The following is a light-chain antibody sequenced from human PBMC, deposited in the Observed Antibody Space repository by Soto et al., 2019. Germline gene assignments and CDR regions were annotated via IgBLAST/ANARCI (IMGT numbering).Light chain of an antibody. V-gene: IGLV2-14*01. J-gene: IGLJ2*01. CDR2: DVS. CDR1: SSDVGGYNY. Sequence: QSALTQPASVSGSPGQSITISCTGTSSDVGGYNYVSWYQQHPGKAPKLMIYDVSNRPSGVSNRFSGCKSGNTASLTISGLQAEVEADYYCSSYTSSSTPYVVFGGGTKLTVL. CDR3: SSYTSSSTPYVV.